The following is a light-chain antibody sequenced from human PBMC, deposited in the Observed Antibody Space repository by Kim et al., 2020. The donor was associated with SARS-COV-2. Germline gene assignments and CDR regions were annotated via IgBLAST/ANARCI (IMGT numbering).Light chain of an antibody. CDR3: QQSYSTPRS. J-gene: IGKJ2*01. V-gene: IGKV1-39*01. CDR2: AAS. Sequence: SASVGDRVNITCRASQRISSYLNWYQQKPGKASKLLIYAASSLQSGVPSSFSGSGSGTDFTLTISSLQPEDFATYYCQQSYSTPRSFGQGTKLEI. CDR1: QRISSY.